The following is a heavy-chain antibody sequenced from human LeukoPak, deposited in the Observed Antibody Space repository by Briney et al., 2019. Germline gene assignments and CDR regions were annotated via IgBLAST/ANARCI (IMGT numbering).Heavy chain of an antibody. Sequence: SETLSLTCTVSGGSISSYYWSWVRQPPGKRLEWIGYIYSSGTTHYNPSLKSRVTISVDTSKNQFSLKLSSVTAADTAVYYCARLQGSGSPPFDYWGQGTLVTVSS. V-gene: IGHV4-59*08. CDR2: IYSSGTT. CDR1: GGSISSYY. CDR3: ARLQGSGSPPFDY. J-gene: IGHJ4*02. D-gene: IGHD3-10*01.